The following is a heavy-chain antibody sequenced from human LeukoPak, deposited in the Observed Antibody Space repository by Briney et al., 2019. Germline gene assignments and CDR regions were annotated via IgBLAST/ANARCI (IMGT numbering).Heavy chain of an antibody. CDR2: ISSSSSYI. CDR1: GFTFSSYS. CDR3: ARSTMVRGTDY. Sequence: GGSLRLSCAASGFTFSSYSMNWVRHAPGKGLEWVSSISSSSSYIYYADSVKGRFTISRDNAKNSLYLQMNSLRAEDTAVYYCARSTMVRGTDYWGQGTLVTVSS. D-gene: IGHD3-10*01. V-gene: IGHV3-21*01. J-gene: IGHJ4*02.